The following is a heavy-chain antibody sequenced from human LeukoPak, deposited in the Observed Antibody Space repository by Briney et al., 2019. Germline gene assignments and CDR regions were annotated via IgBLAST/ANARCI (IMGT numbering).Heavy chain of an antibody. CDR2: ISAYNGNT. Sequence: ASVKVSCKASGYTFTSYGISWVRQAPGQGLEWMGWISAYNGNTNYAQKFQGRVTITADESTSTAYMELSSLRSEDTAVYYCASPRPRTNYDFWSGYYFVCGMDVWGQGTTVTVSS. D-gene: IGHD3-3*01. CDR1: GYTFTSYG. V-gene: IGHV1-18*01. CDR3: ASPRPRTNYDFWSGYYFVCGMDV. J-gene: IGHJ6*02.